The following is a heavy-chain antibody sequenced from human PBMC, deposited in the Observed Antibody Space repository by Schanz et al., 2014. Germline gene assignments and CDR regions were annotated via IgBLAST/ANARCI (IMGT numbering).Heavy chain of an antibody. CDR2: ISGRDGST. Sequence: EVQLVESGGGLVQPGGSLRLSCAASGFTLSNYAMSWVRQAPGMGLEWVSAISGRDGSTYYADSVRGRFTISRDNSKNTLYLQMNSLRAEDTAVYYCAKGRFGELSAFDIWGQGTMVTVSS. V-gene: IGHV3-23*04. D-gene: IGHD3-10*01. CDR1: GFTLSNYA. J-gene: IGHJ3*02. CDR3: AKGRFGELSAFDI.